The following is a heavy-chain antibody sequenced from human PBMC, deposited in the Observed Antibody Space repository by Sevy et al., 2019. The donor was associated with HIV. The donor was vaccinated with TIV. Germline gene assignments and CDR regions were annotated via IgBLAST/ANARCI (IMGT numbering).Heavy chain of an antibody. CDR3: TTASWSQEDYYNY. Sequence: GESLKISCAASEFTFSNAWMSWVRQAPGKGLEWVGRIKGKIYDGTIDYAAPVKGRFSISRDDSKNTLYLQMNSLKTEDTAVYYCTTASWSQEDYYNYWGQGTLVTVSS. CDR1: EFTFSNAW. CDR2: IKGKIYDGTI. D-gene: IGHD6-13*01. V-gene: IGHV3-15*01. J-gene: IGHJ4*02.